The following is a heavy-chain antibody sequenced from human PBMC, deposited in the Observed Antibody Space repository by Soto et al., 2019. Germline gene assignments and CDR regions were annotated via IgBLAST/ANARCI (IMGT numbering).Heavy chain of an antibody. CDR3: ARLGFAGEGDF. Sequence: EVQLAESGGGLIQPGGSLRLSCATSGFTFSRYWIHWVRQAPGEGLVWVSRISGDGVHTDYAESVKGRFTVSRDIAKSTGYLQMNNLRAEDTAIYYCARLGFAGEGDFWGQGILVTVSS. D-gene: IGHD3-16*01. J-gene: IGHJ4*02. CDR1: GFTFSRYW. V-gene: IGHV3-74*01. CDR2: ISGDGVHT.